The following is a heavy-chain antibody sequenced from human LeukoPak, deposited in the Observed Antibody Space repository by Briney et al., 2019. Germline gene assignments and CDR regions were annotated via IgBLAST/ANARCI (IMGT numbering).Heavy chain of an antibody. CDR3: ARLERMAGIDY. CDR2: IYSGGST. Sequence: GGSLRLSCAASGFTFSTYAMSWVRQAPGKGLEWVSVIYSGGSTYYADSVKGRFTISRHNSKNTLYLQMNSLRAEDTAVYYCARLERMAGIDYWGQGTLVTASS. V-gene: IGHV3-53*04. CDR1: GFTFSTYA. D-gene: IGHD1-1*01. J-gene: IGHJ4*02.